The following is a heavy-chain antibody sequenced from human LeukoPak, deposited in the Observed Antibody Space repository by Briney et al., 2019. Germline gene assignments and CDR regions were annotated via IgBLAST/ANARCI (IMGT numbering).Heavy chain of an antibody. V-gene: IGHV4-59*01. J-gene: IGHJ5*02. CDR1: GDSITGYS. Sequence: ASETLSLTCSVSGDSITGYSWSWIRQTPGKGLEWIGYIYYNGDTHYNPSLNSRLSMSVDTPKKQFSLNLRSVTAADTAVYYCVRGPYGSSISNWFDPWGQGLLVTVSS. D-gene: IGHD3-10*01. CDR3: VRGPYGSSISNWFDP. CDR2: IYYNGDT.